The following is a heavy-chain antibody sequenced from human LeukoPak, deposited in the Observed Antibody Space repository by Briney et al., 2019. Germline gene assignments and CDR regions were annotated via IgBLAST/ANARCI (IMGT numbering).Heavy chain of an antibody. CDR1: GYTFTTYY. V-gene: IGHV1-46*01. D-gene: IGHD2-2*01. Sequence: GASVKVSCKASGYTFTTYYMHWVRQARGQGREWMGISDPSGGSTTYAQRFQGRVTMTRDTSTTKVYMELSSLRSEDTAMYYCARSIAGAMSSAYYGMDVWGLGTTVTVSS. CDR2: SDPSGGST. J-gene: IGHJ6*02. CDR3: ARSIAGAMSSAYYGMDV.